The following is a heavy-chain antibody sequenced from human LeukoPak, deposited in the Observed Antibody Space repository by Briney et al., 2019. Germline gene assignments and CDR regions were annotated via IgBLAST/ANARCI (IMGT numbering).Heavy chain of an antibody. J-gene: IGHJ4*02. CDR3: ARDLNYGSRTFDY. V-gene: IGHV3-53*01. CDR1: GFTVSSNY. Sequence: GGSLRLSCAASGFTVSSNYMSWVRQAPGKGLEWVSVIYSGGSTYYADSVKGRFTISRDNSKNTLYLQMNSLRAEDTAVYYCARDLNYGSRTFDYWGQGTLVTVSS. CDR2: IYSGGST. D-gene: IGHD3-10*01.